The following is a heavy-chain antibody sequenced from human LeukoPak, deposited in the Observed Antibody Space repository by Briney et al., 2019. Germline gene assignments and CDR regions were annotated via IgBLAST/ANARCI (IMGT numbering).Heavy chain of an antibody. V-gene: IGHV3-7*01. CDR2: MREDGRDI. CDR1: GFPFNVQT. D-gene: IGHD3-16*01. Sequence: GGSLRLSCAASGFPFNVQTMSWVRQAPGKGLDWVASMREDGRDIYYVDSAKGRFTISRDNPKNSLYLQMNFLRAEDTAVYYCARGGATRGRFEGWGQGTLVTVSS. J-gene: IGHJ4*02. CDR3: ARGGATRGRFEG.